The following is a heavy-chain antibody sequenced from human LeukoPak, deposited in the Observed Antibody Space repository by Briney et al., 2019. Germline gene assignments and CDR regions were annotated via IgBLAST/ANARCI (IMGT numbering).Heavy chain of an antibody. CDR1: GGSISSSSDY. CDR3: ARGRIAAATTYYFDY. Sequence: PSETLSLTCTVSGGSISSSSDYWGWIRQAPGKGLEWIGSIYYHENTYYNSSLKSRVTISVDTSKNQFSLKMRSVTAADTAVYYCARGRIAAATTYYFDYWGQGTLVTVSS. J-gene: IGHJ4*02. CDR2: IYYHENT. D-gene: IGHD6-13*01. V-gene: IGHV4-39*07.